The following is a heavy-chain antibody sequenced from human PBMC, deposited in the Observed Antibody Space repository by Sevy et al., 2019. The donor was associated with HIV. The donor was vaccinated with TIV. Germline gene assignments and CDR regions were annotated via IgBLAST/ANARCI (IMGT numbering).Heavy chain of an antibody. Sequence: GGSLRLSCAATGFTFGNYALHWVRQPPGKGMEWVAIIWSDGAYQYHGDSVRGRFTISRDNSKNTLYLQMNNVRVEDTAVYYCARGGYYYDNAAYYALDSWGQGTLVTVSS. V-gene: IGHV3-33*01. D-gene: IGHD3-22*01. CDR1: GFTFGNYA. J-gene: IGHJ4*02. CDR2: IWSDGAYQ. CDR3: ARGGYYYDNAAYYALDS.